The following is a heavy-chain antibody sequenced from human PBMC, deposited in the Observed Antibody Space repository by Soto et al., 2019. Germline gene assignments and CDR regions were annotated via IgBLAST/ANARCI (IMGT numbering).Heavy chain of an antibody. CDR3: ARVGYCSGGSCHYWYFDL. CDR1: GGSISSYY. Sequence: QVQLQESGPGLVKPSETLSLTCTVSGGSISSYYWSWIRQPPGKGLEWIGYIYYSGSTNYNPSLTSRVTFSVDTSKHHYSLNLSSVTAADTAVYYCARVGYCSGGSCHYWYFDLWGRGTLVTVSS. J-gene: IGHJ2*01. D-gene: IGHD2-15*01. V-gene: IGHV4-59*01. CDR2: IYYSGST.